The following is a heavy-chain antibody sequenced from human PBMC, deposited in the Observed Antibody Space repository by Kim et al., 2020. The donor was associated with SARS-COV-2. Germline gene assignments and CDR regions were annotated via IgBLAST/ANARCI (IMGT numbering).Heavy chain of an antibody. J-gene: IGHJ6*03. CDR1: GGSFSGYY. D-gene: IGHD6-13*01. CDR2: INHSGST. V-gene: IGHV4-34*01. CDR3: ARGRGSSSWSYDYYDMDV. Sequence: SETLSLTCAVYGGSFSGYYWSWIRQPPGKGLEWIGEINHSGSTNYNPSLKRRVTISVDTSKNQFSLKLSSVTAADTAVYYCARGRGSSSWSYDYYDMDV.